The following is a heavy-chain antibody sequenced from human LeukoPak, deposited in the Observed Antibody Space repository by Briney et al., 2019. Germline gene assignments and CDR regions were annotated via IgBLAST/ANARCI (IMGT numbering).Heavy chain of an antibody. CDR3: ARGRDIVVVVAATDY. CDR1: GFTFSNAW. CDR2: ISSSSSYI. V-gene: IGHV3-21*01. Sequence: GGSLRLSCAASGFTFSNAWMSWVRQAPGKGLEWVSSISSSSSYIYYADSVKGRFTISRDNAKNSLYLQMNSLRAEDTAVYYCARGRDIVVVVAATDYWGQGTLVTVSS. J-gene: IGHJ4*02. D-gene: IGHD2-15*01.